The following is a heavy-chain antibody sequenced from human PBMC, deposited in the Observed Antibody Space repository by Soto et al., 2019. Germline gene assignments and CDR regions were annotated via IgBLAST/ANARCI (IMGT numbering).Heavy chain of an antibody. CDR3: AAGGGLPRYY. D-gene: IGHD5-12*01. CDR1: GGSISSGGYS. CDR2: IYHSGST. Sequence: QLQLQESGSGLVKPSQTLSLTCAVSGGSISSGGYSWSWLRQPPGKGLEWIGYIYHSGSTYYNPSLKSRVPRSVDRSKNQFSLKLSSVTAADTAVYYCAAGGGLPRYYWGQGTLVTVSS. J-gene: IGHJ4*02. V-gene: IGHV4-30-2*01.